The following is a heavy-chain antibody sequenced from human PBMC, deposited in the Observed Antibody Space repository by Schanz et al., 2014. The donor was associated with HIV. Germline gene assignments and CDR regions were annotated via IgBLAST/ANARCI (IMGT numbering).Heavy chain of an antibody. D-gene: IGHD4-17*01. V-gene: IGHV3-33*08. CDR2: IWYDGSKK. J-gene: IGHJ4*02. CDR1: GFTFSSFA. CDR3: YGDESGY. Sequence: QVQLVESGGGVVQPGRSLRLSCAASGFTFSSFAMHWVRQAPGKGLEWVAVIWYDGSKKYYADSVKGRFTISRDNSKYTLYLQMNSLRAEDTAVYYCYGDESGYWGQGTLVTVSS.